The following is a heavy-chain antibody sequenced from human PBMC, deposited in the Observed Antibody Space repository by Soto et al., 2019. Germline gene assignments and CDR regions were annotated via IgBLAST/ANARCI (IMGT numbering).Heavy chain of an antibody. CDR1: GFTFSSYA. V-gene: IGHV3-23*01. J-gene: IGHJ4*02. Sequence: GGSLRLSCAASGFTFSSYAMSWVRQAPGKGLEWVSAISGSGGSTYYADSVKGRFTISRDNSKNTLYLQMNSLRAEDTAVYYCASAGTVTKDPKQLGLDYWGQGTLVTVSS. D-gene: IGHD4-17*01. CDR3: ASAGTVTKDPKQLGLDY. CDR2: ISGSGGST.